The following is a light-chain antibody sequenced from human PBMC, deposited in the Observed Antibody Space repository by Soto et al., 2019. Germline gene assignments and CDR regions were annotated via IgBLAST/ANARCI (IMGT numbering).Light chain of an antibody. Sequence: DVVMTQTPLSSPVALGQPASVSCRSSQSLEHRDGNTYLNWLHQRPGQPPRLLIYKISHRFSGVPDRFSGSGAGTDFTLKIRRVEAEDVGIYYCMQATHYRPYTFGPGTKLEIK. J-gene: IGKJ2*01. CDR2: KIS. CDR3: MQATHYRPYT. CDR1: QSLEHRDGNTY. V-gene: IGKV2-24*01.